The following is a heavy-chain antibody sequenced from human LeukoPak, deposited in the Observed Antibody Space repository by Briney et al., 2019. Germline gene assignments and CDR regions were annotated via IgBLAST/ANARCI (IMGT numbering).Heavy chain of an antibody. CDR2: IYSAGAT. Sequence: GGSLRLSCAASGFTVSDNYMTWVRQASGKGLEWVSSIYSAGATHYAESVKGRFTISRDNSKNTLYLQMNSLRAEDMAVYYCARIEWERLGRAFDIWGQGTMVTVSS. J-gene: IGHJ3*02. CDR1: GFTVSDNY. V-gene: IGHV3-53*01. D-gene: IGHD1-26*01. CDR3: ARIEWERLGRAFDI.